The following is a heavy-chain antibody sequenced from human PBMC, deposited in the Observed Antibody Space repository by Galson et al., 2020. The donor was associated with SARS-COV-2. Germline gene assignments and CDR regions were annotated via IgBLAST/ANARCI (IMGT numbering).Heavy chain of an antibody. CDR3: ANGGYCSGGSCFYYYYYRDV. D-gene: IGHD2-15*01. J-gene: IGHJ6*03. V-gene: IGHV3-23*01. Sequence: GGSLRLSCAASGFTFSSYAMSWVRQAPGKGLEWVSAISGSGGSTYYADSVKGRFTSSRDNSKNTLYLQMNSLRAEDTAVYYCANGGYCSGGSCFYYYYYRDVWGKGTTVTVSS. CDR1: GFTFSSYA. CDR2: ISGSGGST.